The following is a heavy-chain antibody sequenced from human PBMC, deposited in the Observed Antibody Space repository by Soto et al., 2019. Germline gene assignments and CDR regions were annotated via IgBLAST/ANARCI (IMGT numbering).Heavy chain of an antibody. V-gene: IGHV3-23*01. J-gene: IGHJ4*02. CDR3: GNCSTFLDF. D-gene: IGHD4-4*01. CDR2: ISDGDGAT. CDR1: GFAFSDYA. Sequence: EVPLLESGGGLVQPGGSLRLSCAASGFAFSDYAMTWVRQAPGKGLEWVSDISDGDGATHYADSVKGRFTISRDDSKITLYLQMYSLRAEDAAVCYGGNCSTFLDFWGQGTLVTVSS.